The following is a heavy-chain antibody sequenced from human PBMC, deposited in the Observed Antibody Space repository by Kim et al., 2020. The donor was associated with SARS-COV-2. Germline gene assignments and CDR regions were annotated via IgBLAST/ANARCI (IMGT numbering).Heavy chain of an antibody. J-gene: IGHJ3*02. CDR3: ANSADVEGDAFDI. CDR2: IKQDGSEK. Sequence: GGSLRLSCAASGFTFSSYWMSWVRQAPGKGLEWVANIKQDGSEKYYVDSVKGRFTISRDNAKNSLYLQMNSLRAEDTAVYYCANSADVEGDAFDIWGQGTMVTVSS. V-gene: IGHV3-7*01. D-gene: IGHD2-15*01. CDR1: GFTFSSYW.